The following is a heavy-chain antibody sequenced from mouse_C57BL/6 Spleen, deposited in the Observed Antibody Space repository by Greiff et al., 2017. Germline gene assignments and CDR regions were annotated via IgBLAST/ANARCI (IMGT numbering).Heavy chain of an antibody. D-gene: IGHD4-1*01. J-gene: IGHJ1*03. V-gene: IGHV1-18*01. CDR1: GYTFTDYN. CDR2: INPNNGGT. CDR3: AESCRWDGDWYFGV. Sequence: EVQLQQSGPELVKPGASVKIPCKASGYTFTDYNMDWVQQSHGKSLEWIGDINPNNGGTIYNQKFKGKATLTVDKSSSTAYMALRSLTTGDTAVYDCAESCRWDGDWYFGVWGTGTTVTVAS.